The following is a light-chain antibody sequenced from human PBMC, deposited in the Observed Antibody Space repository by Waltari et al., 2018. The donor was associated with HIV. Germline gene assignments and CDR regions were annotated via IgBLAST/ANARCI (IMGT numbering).Light chain of an antibody. CDR2: DTS. CDR1: QSV. J-gene: IGKJ1*01. V-gene: IGKV3-20*01. CDR3: QQYGTSLWT. Sequence: ESVLSQSPGILSLSPGERATLSCRASQSVAWYRQKPGQAPRLLIYDTSIRPTGIPDRFSGSVSGTDFTLTISRLEPEDFAVYYCQQYGTSLWTFGQGTKVEIK.